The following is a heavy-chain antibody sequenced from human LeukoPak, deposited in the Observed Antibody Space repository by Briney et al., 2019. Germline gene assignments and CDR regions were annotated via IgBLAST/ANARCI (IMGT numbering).Heavy chain of an antibody. CDR1: GFTFSSYS. J-gene: IGHJ4*02. D-gene: IGHD3-9*01. CDR3: ARDSYDILTGYLYY. V-gene: IGHV3-21*01. CDR2: ISSSSSYI. Sequence: GGSLRLSCAASGFTFSSYSMNWVRQAPGKGLEWVSSISSSSSYIYYADSVKGRFTISRDNAKNSLYLQMNSLRAEDTAVYYCARDSYDILTGYLYYWGQGTLVTVSS.